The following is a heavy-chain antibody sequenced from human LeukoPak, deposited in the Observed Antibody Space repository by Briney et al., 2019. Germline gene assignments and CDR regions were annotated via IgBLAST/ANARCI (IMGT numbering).Heavy chain of an antibody. CDR2: ISSSSSYI. D-gene: IGHD1-26*01. J-gene: IGHJ4*02. V-gene: IGHV3-21*01. CDR1: VLSFSSYT. CDR3: AREGAGIEMAVDY. Sequence: GGSLRLSCAPSVLSFSSYTIHWVRQAPGKGLDWVSSISSSSSYIYYADSVKGRFTISRDNAKNSLYLQMNSLRAEDTAVYYCAREGAGIEMAVDYWGQGTLVTVSS.